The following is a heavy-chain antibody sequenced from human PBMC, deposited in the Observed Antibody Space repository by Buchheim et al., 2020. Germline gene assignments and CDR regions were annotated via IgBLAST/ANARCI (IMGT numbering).Heavy chain of an antibody. D-gene: IGHD4-17*01. CDR3: AKETVTAGAGYYGMDV. CDR2: FSGSSGTT. CDR1: GFPFSSYA. Sequence: EVQLLESGGGLLQPGGSLRLSCAASGFPFSSYAMSWVRQAPGKGLEWVSSFSGSSGTTYYADSVKGRFTISRDNSKNKLYPQMNSLRAGDTAVYYCAKETVTAGAGYYGMDVWGQGTT. J-gene: IGHJ6*01. V-gene: IGHV3-23*01.